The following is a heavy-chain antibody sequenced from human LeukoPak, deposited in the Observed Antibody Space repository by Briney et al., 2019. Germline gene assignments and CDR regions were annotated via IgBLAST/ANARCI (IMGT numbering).Heavy chain of an antibody. V-gene: IGHV1-8*03. D-gene: IGHD3-10*01. CDR3: ARSGTGDERIGVDY. CDR2: ITPNDGHG. Sequence: ASVKVSCKASGYTFTNYDINWVRQAPGQGLEWMGWITPNDGHGGYAQNFQGRVTITRDTSISTAYMELSSLRSDDTAVYYCARSGTGDERIGVDYWGQGTLVTVSS. J-gene: IGHJ4*02. CDR1: GYTFTNYD.